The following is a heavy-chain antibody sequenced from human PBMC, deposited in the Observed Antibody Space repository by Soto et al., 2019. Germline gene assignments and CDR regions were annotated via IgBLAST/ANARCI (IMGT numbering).Heavy chain of an antibody. D-gene: IGHD2-15*01. V-gene: IGHV1-69*06. CDR2: IIPIFGTA. J-gene: IGHJ6*02. CDR1: GGTFSSYA. Sequence: SVKVSCKASGGTFSSYAISWVRQAPGQGLEWMGGIIPIFGTANYAQKFQGRVTITADKSTSTAYMELSSLRSEDTAVYYCARGRGIVVVVAAAAYYGMDVWGQGTTVTVSS. CDR3: ARGRGIVVVVAAAAYYGMDV.